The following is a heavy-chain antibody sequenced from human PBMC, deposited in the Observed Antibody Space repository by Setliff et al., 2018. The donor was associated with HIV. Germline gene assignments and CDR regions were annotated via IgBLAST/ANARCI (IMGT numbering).Heavy chain of an antibody. J-gene: IGHJ4*02. Sequence: ASVKVSCKASGYSFTTYAISWVRQAPGQGLEWMGWISAYNGNTLYAQKFQGRVTMTTDTSTSTAYMDLRSLRSDDTAVHFCARDRGAYYECFDQWGQGTLVTVSS. D-gene: IGHD1-26*01. CDR2: ISAYNGNT. V-gene: IGHV1-18*01. CDR3: ARDRGAYYECFDQ. CDR1: GYSFTTYA.